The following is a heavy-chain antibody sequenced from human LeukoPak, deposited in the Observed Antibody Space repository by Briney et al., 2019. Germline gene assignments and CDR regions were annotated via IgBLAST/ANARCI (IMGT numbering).Heavy chain of an antibody. J-gene: IGHJ4*02. CDR1: GFTFSSYW. D-gene: IGHD3-3*01. CDR2: INSDGRST. CDR3: ARDRAWNYFDY. Sequence: GGSLRLSCAASGFTFSSYWMHWVRQAPGKGLVWVSRINSDGRSTNYADSVKGRFTISRDNAKNTLYLQMNSLRAEDTAVYYCARDRAWNYFDYWGQGTLVTVSS. V-gene: IGHV3-74*01.